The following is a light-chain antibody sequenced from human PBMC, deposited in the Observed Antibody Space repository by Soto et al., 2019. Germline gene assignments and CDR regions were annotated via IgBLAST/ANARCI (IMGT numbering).Light chain of an antibody. Sequence: QSALTQPRSVSGSPGQSVTISCTGTSSDVGSYGYVSWYQQLPGKAPKLMIYDVSKRPSGVPDRFSGSKSGSTASLTISGLQAEDEADYYCCSYTSSSTLVVFGGGTKLTVL. CDR1: SSDVGSYGY. V-gene: IGLV2-11*01. J-gene: IGLJ2*01. CDR2: DVS. CDR3: CSYTSSSTLVV.